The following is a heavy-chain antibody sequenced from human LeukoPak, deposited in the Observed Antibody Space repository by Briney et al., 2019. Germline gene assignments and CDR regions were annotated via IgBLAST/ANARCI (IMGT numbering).Heavy chain of an antibody. J-gene: IGHJ4*02. V-gene: IGHV4-34*01. CDR2: INHSGST. CDR3: ARGPREAIVAYYYFDY. Sequence: SETLSLTCAVYGGPFSGYYWSWIRQPPGKGLEWIGEINHSGSTNYNPSLKSRVTISVDKSKNQFSLKLSSVTAADTAVYYCARGPREAIVAYYYFDYWGQGTLVTVSS. CDR1: GGPFSGYY. D-gene: IGHD3-22*01.